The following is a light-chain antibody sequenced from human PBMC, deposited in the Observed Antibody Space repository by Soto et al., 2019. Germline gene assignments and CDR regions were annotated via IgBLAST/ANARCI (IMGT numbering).Light chain of an antibody. Sequence: QAVVTQEPSLTVSPGGTVTLTCGSSTGAVTSGHYPYWFQQKPGQAPRTLIYDTNTKYSWTPARFSDSLLGGKAALTLSGAQPEDEAEYYCLLFYGGIQTFGGGTKLTVL. CDR1: TGAVTSGHY. V-gene: IGLV7-46*01. J-gene: IGLJ2*01. CDR2: DTN. CDR3: LLFYGGIQT.